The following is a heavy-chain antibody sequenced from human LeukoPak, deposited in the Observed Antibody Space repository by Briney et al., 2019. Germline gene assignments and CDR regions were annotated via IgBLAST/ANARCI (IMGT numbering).Heavy chain of an antibody. V-gene: IGHV4-39*01. CDR2: ISYSGST. CDR3: ARQGHYYETSGYYDAVDY. J-gene: IGHJ4*02. CDR1: GGSISSSSSY. Sequence: SETLSLTCTVSGGSISSSSSYWGRIRQPPGKGLEWIGTISYSGSTYYNPSLKSRATISVDKSKKQFSLKLRSVTAADTAVYYCARQGHYYETSGYYDAVDYWGQGTLVTVSS. D-gene: IGHD3-22*01.